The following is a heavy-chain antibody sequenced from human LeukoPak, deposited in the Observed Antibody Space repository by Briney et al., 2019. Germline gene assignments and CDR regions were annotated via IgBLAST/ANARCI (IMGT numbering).Heavy chain of an antibody. CDR3: ASTRPRGN. CDR1: GGSFSGYY. Sequence: SETLSLTCAVYGGSFSGYYWSWIRQPPGKGLEWIGEINHSGSTNYNPSLKSRVTISVDTSKNQFPLKLSSVTAADTAVYYCASTRPRGNWGQGTLVTVSS. V-gene: IGHV4-34*01. D-gene: IGHD2-2*01. J-gene: IGHJ4*02. CDR2: INHSGST.